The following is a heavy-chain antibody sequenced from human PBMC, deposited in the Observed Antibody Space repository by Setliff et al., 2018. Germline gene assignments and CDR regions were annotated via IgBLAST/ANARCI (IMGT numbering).Heavy chain of an antibody. V-gene: IGHV5-51*01. CDR2: IYPLDSDT. CDR1: GYSFTSYW. J-gene: IGHJ4*02. D-gene: IGHD3-22*01. Sequence: PGESLKISCKGSGYSFTSYWIGWVRQMPGKGLEWMGIIYPLDSDTRYSPSFQGQVTISADKSVSTAYLQWSSLKASDTAIYYCGSGFYDRSGYYSPVDHWGQGTVVTVSS. CDR3: GSGFYDRSGYYSPVDH.